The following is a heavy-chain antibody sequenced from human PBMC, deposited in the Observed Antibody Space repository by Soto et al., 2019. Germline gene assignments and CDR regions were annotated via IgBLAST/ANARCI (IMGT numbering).Heavy chain of an antibody. Sequence: QVQLVQSGAEVKKPGSSVKVSCKASGGTFSSYSINWVRQAPGQCLEWMGEIIPIFGTANYAQKFQGRVTITADESTSTAYMELSSLRSEDTAVYYCARDGGRHSGGIDYWGQGTLVTVSS. D-gene: IGHD1-26*01. CDR2: IIPIFGTA. CDR1: GGTFSSYS. J-gene: IGHJ4*02. CDR3: ARDGGRHSGGIDY. V-gene: IGHV1-69*01.